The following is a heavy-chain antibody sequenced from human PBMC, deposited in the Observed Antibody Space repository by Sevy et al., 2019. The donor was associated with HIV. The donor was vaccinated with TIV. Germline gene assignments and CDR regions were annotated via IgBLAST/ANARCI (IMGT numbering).Heavy chain of an antibody. CDR2: ISYDGNNK. CDR1: GFTFSSYA. D-gene: IGHD3-10*01. CDR3: AKDHNLWSEGGFLHH. Sequence: GGSLRLSCAASGFTFSSYAIHWVRQTPGKGLEWVAVISYDGNNKYYADSVKGRFTVYRDNSKNTLYAQMNSLRAEDTAVYYCAKDHNLWSEGGFLHHWGQGTLVTVSS. V-gene: IGHV3-30*18. J-gene: IGHJ1*01.